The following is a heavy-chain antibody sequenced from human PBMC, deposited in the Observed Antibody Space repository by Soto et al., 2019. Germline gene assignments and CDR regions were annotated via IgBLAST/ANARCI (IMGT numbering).Heavy chain of an antibody. V-gene: IGHV3-33*01. CDR1: GFSFSTYG. J-gene: IGHJ4*02. CDR3: ARVGGTVTSDY. Sequence: QVQLVESGGGVVQPGRSLRLSCEASGFSFSTYGMQWVRQAPGKGLEWLALIYFDGSNKYYADSVKGRFTISRDNSKNTLYLQMSSLRAEDTAVYYCARVGGTVTSDYWGQGTLVIVSS. D-gene: IGHD4-17*01. CDR2: IYFDGSNK.